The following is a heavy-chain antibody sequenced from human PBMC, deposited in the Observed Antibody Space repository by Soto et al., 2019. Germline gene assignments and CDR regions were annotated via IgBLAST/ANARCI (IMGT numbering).Heavy chain of an antibody. CDR2: INHSGST. D-gene: IGHD6-19*01. Sequence: SETLSLTCAVYGGSFSGYYWSWIRQPPGKGLEWIGEINHSGSTNYNPSLKSRVTISVDTSKNQFSLKLSSVTAADTAVYYCARVAGGHSSGRTRLRPPLRYFDIWGQGTMVTVSS. CDR3: ARVAGGHSSGRTRLRPPLRYFDI. CDR1: GGSFSGYY. J-gene: IGHJ3*02. V-gene: IGHV4-34*01.